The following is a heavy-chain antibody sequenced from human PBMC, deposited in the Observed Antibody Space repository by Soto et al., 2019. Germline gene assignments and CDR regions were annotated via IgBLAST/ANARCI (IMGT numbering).Heavy chain of an antibody. J-gene: IGHJ4*02. CDR2: ISPSNGQT. CDR3: ARVIMIFGVANLGSYFDY. CDR1: GYTFSNFG. V-gene: IGHV1-18*01. D-gene: IGHD3-3*01. Sequence: QVQLVQSGTEVKEPGASVKVSCKASGYTFSNFGLSWVRQAPGQGLEWMGWISPSNGQTIYAQNFHGRVTMTTDTSTATAHMELRSLISDDTAVYYCARVIMIFGVANLGSYFDYWGQGTRVTVSA.